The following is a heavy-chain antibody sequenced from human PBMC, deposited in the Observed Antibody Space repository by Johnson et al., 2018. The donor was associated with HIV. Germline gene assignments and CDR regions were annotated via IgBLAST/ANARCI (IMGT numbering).Heavy chain of an antibody. CDR1: GFSFDDYG. CDR2: IDWNGGST. V-gene: IGHV3-20*04. CDR3: ARGGFGEWAAFDI. J-gene: IGHJ3*02. D-gene: IGHD3-10*01. Sequence: VQLVESGGGVVRPGGSLKLSCAASGFSFDDYGMSWVRQPPGKGLEWVSGIDWNGGSTSYADSVRGRFTISRDNSKNTLYLQMNSLRAEDTAVYYCARGGFGEWAAFDIWGQGTMVTISS.